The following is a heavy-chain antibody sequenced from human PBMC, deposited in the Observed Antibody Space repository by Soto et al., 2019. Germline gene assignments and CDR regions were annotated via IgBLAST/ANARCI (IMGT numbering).Heavy chain of an antibody. V-gene: IGHV2-5*02. CDR1: GFSLSTSGVG. J-gene: IGHJ1*01. Sequence: QITLKESGPTLVKPTQTLTLTCTFSGFSLSTSGVGVGWIRQPPGKALEWLALIYWDDDKRYSPSLKSRLTITKDTSKNQVIPKMTNMDPVDTATYFCKHSRLPSTVTTSAEYFQHWGQGTLVTVSS. D-gene: IGHD4-17*01. CDR3: KHSRLPSTVTTSAEYFQH. CDR2: IYWDDDK.